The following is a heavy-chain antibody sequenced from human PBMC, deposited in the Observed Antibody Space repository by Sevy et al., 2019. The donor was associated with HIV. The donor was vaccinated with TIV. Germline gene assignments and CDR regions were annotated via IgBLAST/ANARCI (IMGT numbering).Heavy chain of an antibody. CDR2: MSSRSSEI. Sequence: GGSLRLSCVASGFIFRDRYMSWIRQAPGKGLEWVSFMSSRSSEINYANSVKGRFTVSRDNAKNSLYLQMNSLRAEDAAVYYGACDFMPVASAGTGALGVWGQGTAVTVSS. CDR3: ACDFMPVASAGTGALGV. CDR1: GFIFRDRY. D-gene: IGHD6-13*01. V-gene: IGHV3-11*05. J-gene: IGHJ6*02.